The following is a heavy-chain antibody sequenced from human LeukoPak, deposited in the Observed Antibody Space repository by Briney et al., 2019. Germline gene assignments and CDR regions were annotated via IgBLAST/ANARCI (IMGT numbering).Heavy chain of an antibody. Sequence: PGGSLRLSCAASGFTFSSYSMNWVRQAPGKGLEWVSSISSSCSYIYYADSVKGRFTISRDNAKNSLYLQMNSLRAEDTAVYYCARDTGIAAAGINFDYWGQGTLVTVPS. CDR3: ARDTGIAAAGINFDY. D-gene: IGHD6-13*01. V-gene: IGHV3-21*01. CDR1: GFTFSSYS. CDR2: ISSSCSYI. J-gene: IGHJ4*02.